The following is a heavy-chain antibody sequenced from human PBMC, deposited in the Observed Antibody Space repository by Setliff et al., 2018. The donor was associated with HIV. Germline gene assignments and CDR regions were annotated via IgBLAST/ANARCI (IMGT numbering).Heavy chain of an antibody. CDR3: ANPHDGGAFDV. V-gene: IGHV1-69*13. J-gene: IGHJ6*02. CDR1: GGTFKDLA. CDR2: VIPSFATA. Sequence: ASVKVSCKASGGTFKDLAISWVRQAPGQGLEWMGGVIPSFATANYAQKFQGRITITADELTSTVYMDLNSLKSEDSAVYYCANPHDGGAFDVWGQGTTVTVSS. D-gene: IGHD1-1*01.